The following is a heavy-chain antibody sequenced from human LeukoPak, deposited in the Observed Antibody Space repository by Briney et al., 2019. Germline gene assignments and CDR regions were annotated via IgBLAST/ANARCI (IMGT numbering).Heavy chain of an antibody. V-gene: IGHV3-13*01. CDR2: IGTAGET. Sequence: PGGSLRLSCAASGFTFSSYDMHRVRQGTGKGLEWVSAIGTAGETYFRGSVKGRFTISRENAKNSLYLQMNSLRAGDTAVYYCARVGGYEGYGMDVWGQGTTVTVSS. CDR1: GFTFSSYD. CDR3: ARVGGYEGYGMDV. D-gene: IGHD3-3*01. J-gene: IGHJ6*02.